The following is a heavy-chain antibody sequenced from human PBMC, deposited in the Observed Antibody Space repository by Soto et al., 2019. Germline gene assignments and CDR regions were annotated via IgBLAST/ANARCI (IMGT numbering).Heavy chain of an antibody. J-gene: IGHJ4*02. V-gene: IGHV1-69*06. CDR3: AIRLAVAGTRDFDY. CDR1: GGTFSSYA. D-gene: IGHD6-19*01. CDR2: IIPIFGTA. Sequence: SVKVSCKASGGTFSSYAISWVRQAPGQGLEWMGGIIPIFGTANYAQKFQGRVTITADKSTSTAYMELSSLRSEDTAVYYCAIRLAVAGTRDFDYWGQGTLVTVS.